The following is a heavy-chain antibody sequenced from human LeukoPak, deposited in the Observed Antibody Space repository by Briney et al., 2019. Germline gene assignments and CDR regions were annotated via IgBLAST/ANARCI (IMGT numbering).Heavy chain of an antibody. CDR2: ITTSSTYT. D-gene: IGHD5-24*01. CDR1: GFSFSSYN. V-gene: IGHV3-21*04. Sequence: GGSLRLSCAASGFSFSSYNMNWVRQAPGKGLEWVSSITTSSTYTFYADSVKGRFTISRDNAKNSLYLQMNSLRAEDTTLYYCAKDKGDGYNYGKTGFDYWGQGTLVTVSS. J-gene: IGHJ4*02. CDR3: AKDKGDGYNYGKTGFDY.